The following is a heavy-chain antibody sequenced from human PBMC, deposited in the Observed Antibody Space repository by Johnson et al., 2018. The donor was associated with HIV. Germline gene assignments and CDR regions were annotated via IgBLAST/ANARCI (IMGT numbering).Heavy chain of an antibody. Sequence: QVQLVESGGGVVQPGRSLRLSCAASGFTFSSYGMHWVRQAPGKGLEWVAVIWYDGSNKYYADSVKGRFTISRDNSKNTLYLQMNSLRAEHTAVYYCAREFGDLRAFDIWGQGTMVTVSS. V-gene: IGHV3-33*01. CDR1: GFTFSSYG. D-gene: IGHD3-16*01. J-gene: IGHJ3*02. CDR3: AREFGDLRAFDI. CDR2: IWYDGSNK.